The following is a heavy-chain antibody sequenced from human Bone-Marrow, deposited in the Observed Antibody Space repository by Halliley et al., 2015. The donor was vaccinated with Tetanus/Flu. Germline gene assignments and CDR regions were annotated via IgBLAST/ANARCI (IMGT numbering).Heavy chain of an antibody. D-gene: IGHD3-10*01. CDR1: GGSISSGSYY. CDR3: ARDAGGSGSYYRGFDP. CDR2: IHHSGPS. J-gene: IGHJ5*02. Sequence: LSCTVSGGSISSGSYYWSWIRQHPGKGLEWIGYIHHSGPSYYNPSLRSRLAISVDTSKNELSLKLTSVTAADTAVYYCARDAGGSGSYYRGFDPWGQGVLVTVSS. V-gene: IGHV4-31*03.